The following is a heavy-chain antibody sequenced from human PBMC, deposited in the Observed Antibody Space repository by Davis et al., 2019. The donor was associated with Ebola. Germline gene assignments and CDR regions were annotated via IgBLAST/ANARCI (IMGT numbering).Heavy chain of an antibody. V-gene: IGHV3-48*03. CDR3: TISVGYSYGYYYYGMDV. CDR1: GFTFSSYE. J-gene: IGHJ6*02. Sequence: GESLKISCAASGFTFSSYEMNWVRQAPGKGLEWVSYISSSGSTIYYADSVKGRFTISRDNAKNSLYLQMNSLRAEDTAVYYCTISVGYSYGYYYYGMDVWGQGTTVTVSS. D-gene: IGHD5-18*01. CDR2: ISSSGSTI.